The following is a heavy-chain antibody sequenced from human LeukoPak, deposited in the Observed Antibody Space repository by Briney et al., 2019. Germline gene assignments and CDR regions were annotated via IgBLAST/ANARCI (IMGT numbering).Heavy chain of an antibody. V-gene: IGHV1-2*02. D-gene: IGHD2-15*01. Sequence: GASVKVSCKASGYTFTDYYIHWVRQAPGQELEWIGWINPNSGGTNYGQNVQGRVTMTRDTSISTAYMEVRSLRFDDTAMYYCARHVGYSNWFDPWGQGTLVTVSS. J-gene: IGHJ5*02. CDR1: GYTFTDYY. CDR2: INPNSGGT. CDR3: ARHVGYSNWFDP.